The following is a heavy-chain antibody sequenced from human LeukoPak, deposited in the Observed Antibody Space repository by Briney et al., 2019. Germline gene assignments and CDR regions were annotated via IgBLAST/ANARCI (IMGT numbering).Heavy chain of an antibody. CDR1: GGSISSYY. D-gene: IGHD1-26*01. CDR2: IYYSGST. V-gene: IGHV4-59*08. CDR3: ARNRGATFTPAFDY. Sequence: SEALSLTCTVSGGSISSYYWSWIRQPPGKGLEWIGYIYYSGSTNYNPSLKSRVTISVDTSKNQFSLKLSSVTAADTAVYYCARNRGATFTPAFDYWGQGTLVTVSS. J-gene: IGHJ4*02.